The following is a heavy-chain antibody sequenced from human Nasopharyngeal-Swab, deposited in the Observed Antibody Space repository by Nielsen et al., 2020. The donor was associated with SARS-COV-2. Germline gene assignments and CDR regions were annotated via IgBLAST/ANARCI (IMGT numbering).Heavy chain of an antibody. Sequence: GSLRLSCTVSGGSISSYYLSWILQPPGKGLEWIGYIYYSGSTNYNPSLKSRVTISVDTSKNQFSLKLSSVTAADTAVYYCARVQVPSYDFWSGYPYYYYMDVWGKGTTVTVSS. CDR3: ARVQVPSYDFWSGYPYYYYMDV. CDR1: GGSISSYY. V-gene: IGHV4-59*01. D-gene: IGHD3-3*01. J-gene: IGHJ6*03. CDR2: IYYSGST.